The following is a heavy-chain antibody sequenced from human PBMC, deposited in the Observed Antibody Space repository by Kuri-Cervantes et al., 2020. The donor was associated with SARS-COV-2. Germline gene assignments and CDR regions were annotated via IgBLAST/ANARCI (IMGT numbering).Heavy chain of an antibody. CDR1: GGSISSYY. Sequence: GSLRLSCTVSGGSISSYYWSWIRQPPGKGLEWIGYIYYSGSTNYNPSLKSRVTISVDTSKNQFSLKLSSVTAADTAVYYCARDRPYSSSWYPDYWGQGTLVTVSS. D-gene: IGHD6-13*01. CDR2: IYYSGST. V-gene: IGHV4-59*01. J-gene: IGHJ4*02. CDR3: ARDRPYSSSWYPDY.